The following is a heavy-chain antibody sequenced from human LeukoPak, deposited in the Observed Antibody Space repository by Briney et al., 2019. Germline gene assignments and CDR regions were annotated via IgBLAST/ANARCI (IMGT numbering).Heavy chain of an antibody. Sequence: SETLSLTCTVSGGSISSGGYYWRWIRQHPGKGLEWIGYIYYSGSTYYNPSLKSRVTISVDTSKNQFSLRLSSVTAADTAVYYCARGGSLAAAGFDYWGQGTLVTVSS. CDR2: IYYSGST. CDR1: GGSISSGGYY. D-gene: IGHD6-13*01. V-gene: IGHV4-31*03. J-gene: IGHJ4*02. CDR3: ARGGSLAAAGFDY.